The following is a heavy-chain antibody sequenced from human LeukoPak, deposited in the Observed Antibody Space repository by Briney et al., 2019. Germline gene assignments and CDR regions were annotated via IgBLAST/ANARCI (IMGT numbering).Heavy chain of an antibody. CDR2: IYYSGST. J-gene: IGHJ4*02. V-gene: IGHV4-30-4*08. D-gene: IGHD3-9*01. Sequence: PSETLSLTCTVSGGSISSGDYYWSWIRQPPGKGLEWIGYIYYSGSTYYNPSLKSRVTISVDTSKNQFSLKLSSVTAADTAVYYCARLSYDILTGSLLFDYWGQGTLVTVSS. CDR3: ARLSYDILTGSLLFDY. CDR1: GGSISSGDYY.